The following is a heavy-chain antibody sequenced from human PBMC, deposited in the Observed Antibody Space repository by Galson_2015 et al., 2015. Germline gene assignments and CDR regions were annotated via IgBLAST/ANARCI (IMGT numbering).Heavy chain of an antibody. V-gene: IGHV3-30*01. Sequence: SLRLSCAASGFYFSSYAMHWVRQAPGKGLEWVAGISYDGSKKYYADSVKGRFTISRDNSKNTLYLQMNSLRAEDTAVYYCARDYCSSSSCFPPDGFDIWGQGTMVTVSS. J-gene: IGHJ3*02. CDR3: ARDYCSSSSCFPPDGFDI. CDR1: GFYFSSYA. CDR2: ISYDGSKK. D-gene: IGHD2-2*01.